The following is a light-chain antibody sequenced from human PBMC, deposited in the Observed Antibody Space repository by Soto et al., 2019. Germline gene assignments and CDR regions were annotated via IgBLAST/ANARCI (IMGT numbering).Light chain of an antibody. CDR2: AAS. CDR1: QSISSS. CDR3: QQSYSTPLT. Sequence: DIQMTQSPSSLSACVGETITIACRASQSISSSLNWFQHSPGQPPKLLIYAASSLQSRVPSSFSGSGSGTDFTLTISSLQPEDFATYYCQQSYSTPLTFGGGTKVDIK. V-gene: IGKV1-39*01. J-gene: IGKJ4*01.